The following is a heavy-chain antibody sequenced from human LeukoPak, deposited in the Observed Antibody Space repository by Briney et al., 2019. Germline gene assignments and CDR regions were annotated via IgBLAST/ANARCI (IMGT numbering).Heavy chain of an antibody. V-gene: IGHV3-23*01. J-gene: IGHJ4*02. Sequence: GGALRLSCAASGFTFSDFAMSWVRQAPGEGLEWVSAISGDAHSTYYADSLKGRFTISRDNSKNTLYLQMNSLRAADTATYFCVKDAPLPFDFWGQGALVIVSS. CDR3: VKDAPLPFDF. CDR1: GFTFSDFA. CDR2: ISGDAHST.